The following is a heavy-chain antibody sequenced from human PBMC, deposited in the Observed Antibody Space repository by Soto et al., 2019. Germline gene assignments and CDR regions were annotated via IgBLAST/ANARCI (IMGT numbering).Heavy chain of an antibody. CDR1: GASIGSAAYY. Sequence: SETLSLTCTVSGASIGSAAYYWTWIRQHPGKGLEWIGYISDSGTTFYNPSLQSRVATSVDTSKNQFSLRLSSVTAADTAVYYCARGAPLDSWGQGTLVTVSS. V-gene: IGHV4-31*03. J-gene: IGHJ4*02. CDR2: ISDSGTT. CDR3: ARGAPLDS.